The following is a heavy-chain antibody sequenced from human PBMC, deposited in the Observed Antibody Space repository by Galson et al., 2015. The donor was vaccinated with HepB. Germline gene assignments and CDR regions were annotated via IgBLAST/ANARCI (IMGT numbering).Heavy chain of an antibody. Sequence: SLRLSCAAPGFTFSDYYMSWIRQAPRKGLEWLSYISHSTLYTNYADSVKGRFTISRDNAKNSLFLQINSLRAEDTAVYYCARVADADYGDHTHFDFWGQGVLVTVSS. J-gene: IGHJ4*02. CDR3: ARVADADYGDHTHFDF. CDR1: GFTFSDYY. CDR2: ISHSTLYT. V-gene: IGHV3-11*06. D-gene: IGHD4-17*01.